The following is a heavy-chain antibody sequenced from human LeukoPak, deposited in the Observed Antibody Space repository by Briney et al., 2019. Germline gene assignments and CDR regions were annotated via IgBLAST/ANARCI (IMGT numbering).Heavy chain of an antibody. Sequence: SETLSLTCTVSGGSISSYYWSWIRQPAGKGLEWIGRIYTSGSTNYNPSLKSRVTMSVDTSKNQFSLKLSSVTAADTAVYYCARDPEKPARPFGAFDYWGRGTLVTISS. CDR1: GGSISSYY. CDR2: IYTSGST. D-gene: IGHD6-6*01. CDR3: ARDPEKPARPFGAFDY. J-gene: IGHJ4*02. V-gene: IGHV4-4*07.